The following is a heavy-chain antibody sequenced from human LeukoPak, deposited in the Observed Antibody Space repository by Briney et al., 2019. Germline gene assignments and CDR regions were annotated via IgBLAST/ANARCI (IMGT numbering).Heavy chain of an antibody. CDR1: GFTFSDYY. J-gene: IGHJ2*01. D-gene: IGHD6-19*01. Sequence: GGSLRLSCAAFGFTFSDYYMSWIRQAPGKGLGWDSYISSSGSTIYYADSVKGRFTISRDNAKNSLYLQMNSLRDEDTAVYYCARDRAVAESSYWYFDLWGRGTLVTVSS. CDR3: ARDRAVAESSYWYFDL. V-gene: IGHV3-11*01. CDR2: ISSSGSTI.